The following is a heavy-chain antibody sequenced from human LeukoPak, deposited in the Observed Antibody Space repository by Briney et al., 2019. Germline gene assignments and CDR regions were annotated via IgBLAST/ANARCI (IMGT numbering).Heavy chain of an antibody. CDR3: ARGGGDYVSSFLDY. CDR1: GASISSYY. CDR2: IYYSGST. J-gene: IGHJ4*02. D-gene: IGHD4-17*01. Sequence: PSDTLSLTCTVSGASISSYYWSWLRQPPGKGLEWVGYIYYSGSTNYNPSLKSRVTISLDTSKNQFSLKLSSVTAADTAVDFCARGGGDYVSSFLDYWGQGALVTVSS. V-gene: IGHV4-59*07.